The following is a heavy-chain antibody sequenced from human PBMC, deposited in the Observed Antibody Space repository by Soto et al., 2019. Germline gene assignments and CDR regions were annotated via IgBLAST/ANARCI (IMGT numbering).Heavy chain of an antibody. CDR1: GYTFTSYA. D-gene: IGHD1-26*01. V-gene: IGHV1-3*01. CDR3: ARVGSLYWYFDL. Sequence: ASVKVSCKASGYTFTSYAMHWVRQAPGQRLEWMGLINAGNGNTKYSQKFQGRVTITRDTSASTAYIELSSLRSEDTAVYYCARVGSLYWYFDLWGRDTLVTVSS. J-gene: IGHJ2*01. CDR2: INAGNGNT.